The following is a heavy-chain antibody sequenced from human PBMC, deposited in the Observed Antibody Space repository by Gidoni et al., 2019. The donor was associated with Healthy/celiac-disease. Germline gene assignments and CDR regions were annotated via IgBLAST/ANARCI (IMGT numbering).Heavy chain of an antibody. D-gene: IGHD3-3*01. CDR3: TRKYYDFWSGCDY. V-gene: IGHV3-49*03. CDR2: IRSNAYGGTT. CDR1: GFTFGDYA. J-gene: IGHJ4*02. Sequence: EVQLVESGGGLVQPGRSLRLSCTASGFTFGDYAMSWFRQAPGKGLEWVGFIRSNAYGGTTEYAASVKGRFTISSDDSKSIAYLQMNSLKTEDTAVYYCTRKYYDFWSGCDYGGQGTLVTVSS.